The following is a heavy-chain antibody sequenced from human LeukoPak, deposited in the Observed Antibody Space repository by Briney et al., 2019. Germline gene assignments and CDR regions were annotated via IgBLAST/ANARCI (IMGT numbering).Heavy chain of an antibody. J-gene: IGHJ4*02. CDR1: GVSISSSSYY. V-gene: IGHV4-39*02. Sequence: PSETLSLTCTVSGVSISSSSYYWGWIRQPPGKGLEWIGSIYYSGSTYYNPSLKSRVTISVDTSKNQFSLKLSSVTAADTAVYYCAREPIAVAGTVDYWGQGTLVTVSS. CDR2: IYYSGST. D-gene: IGHD6-19*01. CDR3: AREPIAVAGTVDY.